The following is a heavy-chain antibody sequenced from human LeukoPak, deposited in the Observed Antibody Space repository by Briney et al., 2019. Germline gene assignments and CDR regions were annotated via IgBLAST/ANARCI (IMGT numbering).Heavy chain of an antibody. D-gene: IGHD3-3*01. CDR2: IWYDGSNK. J-gene: IGHJ4*02. CDR3: ARDHYDFWSGYPPYHFDY. CDR1: GFTFSSYG. Sequence: PGRSLRLTCAASGFTFSSYGMHWVRQAPGKGLEWVAVIWYDGSNKYYADSVKGRFTISRDNSKNTLYLQMNSLRAEDTAVYYCARDHYDFWSGYPPYHFDYWGQGTLVTVSS. V-gene: IGHV3-33*01.